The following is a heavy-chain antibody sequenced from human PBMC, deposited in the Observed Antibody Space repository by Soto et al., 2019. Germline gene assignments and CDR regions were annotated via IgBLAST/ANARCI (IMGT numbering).Heavy chain of an antibody. CDR2: ISSIGSTI. CDR3: ASLWCSSTSCLFP. V-gene: IGHV3-48*03. J-gene: IGHJ5*02. Sequence: PGGSLRLSCAASGFTCSSYEMNWVRQAPGKGLEWVSYISSIGSTIYYADSVKGRFTISRDNAKNSLYLQMNSLRAEDTAVYYCASLWCSSTSCLFPWGQGTLVTVSS. CDR1: GFTCSSYE. D-gene: IGHD2-2*01.